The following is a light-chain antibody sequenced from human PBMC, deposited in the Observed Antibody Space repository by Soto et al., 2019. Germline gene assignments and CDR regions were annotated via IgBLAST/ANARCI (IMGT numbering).Light chain of an antibody. Sequence: QSVLTQPPSVSGAPGQRVTTSCTGSSSNIGAHYDVHWYQQLPGTAPKLLIYGNSNRPSGVPDRFSGSKSGTSASLAITGLQAEDEADYYCQSYGNSLSVYVFGTGTKATVL. V-gene: IGLV1-40*01. CDR3: QSYGNSLSVYV. CDR1: SSNIGAHYD. J-gene: IGLJ1*01. CDR2: GNS.